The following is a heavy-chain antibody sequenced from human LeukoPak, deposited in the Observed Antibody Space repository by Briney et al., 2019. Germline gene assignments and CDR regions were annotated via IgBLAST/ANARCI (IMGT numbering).Heavy chain of an antibody. CDR1: GYTFTSYD. V-gene: IGHV1-8*03. CDR3: ARMTGYCISTSCYGKNWFDP. J-gene: IGHJ5*02. CDR2: MNPNSGNT. D-gene: IGHD2-2*01. Sequence: ASVKVSCKASGYTFTSYDINWVRQATGQGLEWMGWMNPNSGNTGYAQKFQGRVTINRNTSISTAYMELSSLRSEDTAVYYCARMTGYCISTSCYGKNWFDPWGQGTLVTVSS.